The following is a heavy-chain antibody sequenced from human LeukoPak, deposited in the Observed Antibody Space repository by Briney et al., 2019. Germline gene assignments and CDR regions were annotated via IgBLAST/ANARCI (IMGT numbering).Heavy chain of an antibody. J-gene: IGHJ4*02. CDR2: INSDGSST. CDR3: ARLSYYGSGFDY. V-gene: IGHV3-74*01. D-gene: IGHD3-10*01. CDR1: GFTFSSYW. Sequence: GGSLRLSCAASGFTFSSYWMHWVRQAPGKGLVWVSRINSDGSSTSYADSVKGRFTISRDNAKNTLYLQMNSLRAEDTAVYYCARLSYYGSGFDYWGQGTLVTVSS.